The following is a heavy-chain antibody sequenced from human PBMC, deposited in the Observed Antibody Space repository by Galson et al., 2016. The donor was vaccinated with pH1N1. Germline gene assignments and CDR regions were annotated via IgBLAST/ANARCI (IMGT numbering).Heavy chain of an antibody. D-gene: IGHD3-10*01. CDR2: VYPGDSDT. CDR3: ARLRGGITVVREVYFDL. V-gene: IGHV5-51*03. Sequence: QSGAEVKKPGESLKISCRGSGSSFTSYWIAWVRQKPGKGLEWMGIVYPGDSDTRYSPSYRGLFTFSADKSIGTAYLQWSSLEASDTAIYYCARLRGGITVVREVYFDLWGQGTLVTGSP. J-gene: IGHJ4*02. CDR1: GSSFTSYW.